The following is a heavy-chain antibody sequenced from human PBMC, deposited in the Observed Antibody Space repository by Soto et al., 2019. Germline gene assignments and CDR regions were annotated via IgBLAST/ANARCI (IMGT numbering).Heavy chain of an antibody. CDR1: GGSISSSSYY. J-gene: IGHJ4*02. Sequence: PSETLSLTCTVSGGSISSSSYYWGWIRQPPGKGLEWIGSIYYSGSTYYNPSLKSRVTISVDTSKNQFSLKLSSVTAADTAVYYCAKGGHMSFFDYWGQGTPVTVSS. V-gene: IGHV4-39*01. CDR3: AKGGHMSFFDY. D-gene: IGHD3-16*01. CDR2: IYYSGST.